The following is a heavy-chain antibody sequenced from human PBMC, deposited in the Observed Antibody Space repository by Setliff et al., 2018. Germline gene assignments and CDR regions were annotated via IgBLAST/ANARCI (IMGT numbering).Heavy chain of an antibody. J-gene: IGHJ6*02. CDR2: IYYSGST. V-gene: IGHV4-39*07. Sequence: SETLSLTCTVSGGSISSSSYYWGWIRQPPGKGLEWIGSIYYSGSTYYNSSLKSRVTISVDTPKNQFSLKLSSVTAADTALYYCARVRSYGSGNYYYYYYDMDVWGQGTTVTVSS. D-gene: IGHD3-10*01. CDR1: GGSISSSSYY. CDR3: ARVRSYGSGNYYYYYYDMDV.